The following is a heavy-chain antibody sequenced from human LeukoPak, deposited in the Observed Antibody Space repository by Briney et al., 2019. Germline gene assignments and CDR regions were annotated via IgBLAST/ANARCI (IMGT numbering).Heavy chain of an antibody. CDR1: GFTFSSYA. CDR2: ISYDGSNK. V-gene: IGHV3-30*04. CDR3: ARDHDMVRGVKLAFDI. D-gene: IGHD3-10*01. Sequence: GGSLRLSCAASGFTFSSYAMHWVRQAPGKGLEWVAVISYDGSNKYYADSVKGRFTISRDNSKNTLYLQMNSLRAEDTAVYYCARDHDMVRGVKLAFDIWGQGTMVTVSS. J-gene: IGHJ3*02.